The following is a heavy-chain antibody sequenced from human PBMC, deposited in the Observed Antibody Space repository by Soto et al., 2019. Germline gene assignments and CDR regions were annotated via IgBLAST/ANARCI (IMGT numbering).Heavy chain of an antibody. CDR1: GGSISSRYYY. D-gene: IGHD3-10*02. CDR2: IYYLGTT. Sequence: SETLSLTCTVSGGSISSRYYYWSWIRQPPGKGLEWIEYIYYLGTTSYNPSLKSRVTIPLDTSKNQSSLKLCSVTAADTAVYYCARSVLPWGQGTLVTVSS. V-gene: IGHV4-30-4*01. CDR3: ARSVLP. J-gene: IGHJ5*02.